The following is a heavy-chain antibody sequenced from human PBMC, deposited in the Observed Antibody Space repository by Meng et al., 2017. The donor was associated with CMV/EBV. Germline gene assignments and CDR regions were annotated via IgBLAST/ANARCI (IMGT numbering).Heavy chain of an antibody. CDR3: ARDRDGNYRYYYGLDV. V-gene: IGHV3-21*04. CDR1: GFTFSSYS. J-gene: IGHJ6*02. CDR2: ISSSSSYI. D-gene: IGHD4-11*01. Sequence: GGSLRLSCAASGFTFSSYSMNWVRQAPGKGLEWVSSISSSSSYIYYADSVKGRFTISRDNAKNSLYLQMNSLRAEDTAVYYCARDRDGNYRYYYGLDVWGQGTTVTVSS.